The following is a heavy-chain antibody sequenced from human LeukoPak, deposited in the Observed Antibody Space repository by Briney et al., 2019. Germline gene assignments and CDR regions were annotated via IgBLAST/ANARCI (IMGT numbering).Heavy chain of an antibody. CDR1: GGSISGTNW. V-gene: IGHV4-30-4*01. J-gene: IGHJ4*02. CDR2: IYYSGSP. Sequence: SETLSLTCGVSGGSISGTNWWSWIRQPPGKGLEWIGYIYYSGSPHYNPSLNSRVTISVDTSKNQFSLKLISVTAADTAVYFCARGRHYYGSGSRLDYWGQGTLVTVSS. CDR3: ARGRHYYGSGSRLDY. D-gene: IGHD3-10*01.